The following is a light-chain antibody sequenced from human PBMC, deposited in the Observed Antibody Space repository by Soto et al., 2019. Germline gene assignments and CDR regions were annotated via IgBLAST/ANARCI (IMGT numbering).Light chain of an antibody. CDR1: SSNIGAGYD. Sequence: QSVLTQPPSVSGAPGQRVIISCTGSSSNIGAGYDVQWYQQLPGTAPKLLIYANTNRPSGVPDRFSGSKSGTSALLAITGLQAEDEADYYCQSYDSSLSGVVFGGGTKLTVL. CDR3: QSYDSSLSGVV. V-gene: IGLV1-40*01. CDR2: ANT. J-gene: IGLJ2*01.